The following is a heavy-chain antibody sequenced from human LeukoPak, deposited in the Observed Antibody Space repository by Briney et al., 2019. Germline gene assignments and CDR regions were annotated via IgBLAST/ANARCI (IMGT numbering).Heavy chain of an antibody. Sequence: PGRSLRLSRAASGFTFSTYGMPWVRQAPGEGLEVVAVISYDGSNKYYADSVKGRFTISRDNSKNTLYLQMNSLRAEDTAVYYCAKDSIVATNSFDYWGQGTLVTVSS. J-gene: IGHJ4*02. CDR1: GFTFSTYG. CDR2: ISYDGSNK. V-gene: IGHV3-30*18. CDR3: AKDSIVATNSFDY. D-gene: IGHD5-12*01.